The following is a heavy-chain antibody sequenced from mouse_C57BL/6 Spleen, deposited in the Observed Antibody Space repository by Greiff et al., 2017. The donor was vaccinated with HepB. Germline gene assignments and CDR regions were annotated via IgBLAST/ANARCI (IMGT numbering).Heavy chain of an antibody. CDR3: ARSYDYVGFAY. J-gene: IGHJ3*01. CDR1: GYAFSSSW. CDR2: IYPGDGDT. D-gene: IGHD2-4*01. V-gene: IGHV1-82*01. Sequence: QVQLKQSGPELVKPGASVKISCKASGYAFSSSWMNWVKQRPGKGLEWIGRIYPGDGDTNYNGKFKGKATLTADKSSSTAYMQLSSLTSEDSAVYFCARSYDYVGFAYWGQGTLVTVSA.